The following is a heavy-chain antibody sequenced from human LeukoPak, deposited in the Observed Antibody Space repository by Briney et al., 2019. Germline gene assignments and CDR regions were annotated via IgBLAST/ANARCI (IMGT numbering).Heavy chain of an antibody. V-gene: IGHV1-3*01. CDR3: ARTLYPRGYSGYDLRYYFDY. D-gene: IGHD5-12*01. CDR1: GDTFTSYA. J-gene: IGHJ4*02. CDR2: INAGNGNT. Sequence: GATVTVSCKASGDTFTSYAMHWVRQAPGQRLEWMGGINAGNGNTKYSQQFQARATITRETSASTAYMARSSLRSEDTAVYYCARTLYPRGYSGYDLRYYFDYWGQGTLVTVSS.